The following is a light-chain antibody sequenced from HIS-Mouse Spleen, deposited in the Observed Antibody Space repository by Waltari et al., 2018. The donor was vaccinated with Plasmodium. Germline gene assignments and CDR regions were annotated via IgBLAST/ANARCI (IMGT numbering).Light chain of an antibody. CDR1: SANIGSNY. V-gene: IGLV1-47*01. CDR2: RNN. CDR3: AAWDDSLSGWV. Sequence: QSVLTQPPSASGTPGQRVTISCSGSSANIGSNYVEWYQQLPGTAPKLLIYRNNQRPSGVPDRFSGSKSGTSASLAISGLRSEDEADYYCAAWDDSLSGWVFGGGTKLTVL. J-gene: IGLJ3*02.